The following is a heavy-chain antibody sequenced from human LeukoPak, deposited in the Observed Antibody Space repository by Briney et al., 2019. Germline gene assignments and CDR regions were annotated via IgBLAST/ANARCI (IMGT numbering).Heavy chain of an antibody. J-gene: IGHJ3*02. CDR1: GGSISSSSYY. Sequence: ASESLSLTCTVSGGSISSSSYYWGWIRQPPGKGLEWIGSIYYSGRTYYNPPLKSRVTISVDTSKNQFCLKLSSVTAADTAVYYCARPYYDYAFDIWGQGTMVTVSS. CDR3: ARPYYDYAFDI. D-gene: IGHD3-3*01. V-gene: IGHV4-39*07. CDR2: IYYSGRT.